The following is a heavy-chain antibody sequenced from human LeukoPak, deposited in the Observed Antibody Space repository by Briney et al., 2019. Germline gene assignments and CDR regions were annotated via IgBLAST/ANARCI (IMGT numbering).Heavy chain of an antibody. D-gene: IGHD6-19*01. CDR1: GFTVSSND. CDR2: IYGGGST. Sequence: PGGSLRLSCAASGFTVSSNDMNWVRQAPGKGLEWVSVIYGGGSTFSVDSVKGRFTISRDNSKNTLYLQMNSLRAEDTALYYCARGAGAYNYYAMDVWGQGTTVTVSS. V-gene: IGHV3-66*01. CDR3: ARGAGAYNYYAMDV. J-gene: IGHJ6*02.